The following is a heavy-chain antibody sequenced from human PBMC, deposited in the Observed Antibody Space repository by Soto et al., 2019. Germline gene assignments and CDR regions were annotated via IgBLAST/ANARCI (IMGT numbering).Heavy chain of an antibody. D-gene: IGHD3-3*01. CDR3: ARDRYYDFWSGYNLDY. V-gene: IGHV1-3*01. CDR2: INVADGNT. Sequence: QVQLVQSGAEVKKPGASVKVSCKASGYTFTSYAMHWVLQAPGQRREWMGWINVADGNTKYSQKFQGRVTITRDTSASTTYMELSSLRSEDTAVYYCARDRYYDFWSGYNLDYWGRGTLVTVSS. J-gene: IGHJ4*02. CDR1: GYTFTSYA.